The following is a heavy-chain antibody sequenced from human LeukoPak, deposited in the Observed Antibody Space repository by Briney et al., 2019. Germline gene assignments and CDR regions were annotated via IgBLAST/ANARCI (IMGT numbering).Heavy chain of an antibody. D-gene: IGHD2-15*01. CDR3: AKGSIAEPVYYFDY. J-gene: IGHJ4*02. Sequence: SGGSLRLSCAASGFTFSSYAMSWVRQAPGKGLEWVSAISGSGGSTYYADSVKGRFTISRDNSKNTLYLQMNSLRAEDTAVYYCAKGSIAEPVYYFDYWGQGTLVTVSS. CDR1: GFTFSSYA. V-gene: IGHV3-23*01. CDR2: ISGSGGST.